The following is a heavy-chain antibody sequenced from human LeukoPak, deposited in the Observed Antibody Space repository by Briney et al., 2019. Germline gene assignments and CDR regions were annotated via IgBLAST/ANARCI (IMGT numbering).Heavy chain of an antibody. CDR3: ARGSGSYYLDY. Sequence: GGSLRLPCAASGFTFSDYYMSWIRQAPGMGLEWVSSISTSGSNIYYSDSVKGRFTISRDNAKNSLYLQMNSLRAEDTAVYYCARGSGSYYLDYWGQGTLVTVSS. J-gene: IGHJ4*02. CDR1: GFTFSDYY. V-gene: IGHV3-11*01. D-gene: IGHD3-10*01. CDR2: ISTSGSNI.